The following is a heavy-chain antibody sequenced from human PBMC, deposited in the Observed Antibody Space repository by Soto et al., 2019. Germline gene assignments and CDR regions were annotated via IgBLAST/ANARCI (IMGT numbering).Heavy chain of an antibody. J-gene: IGHJ4*02. CDR3: ARDKITGLFDY. CDR2: INHSGST. Sequence: QVQLQQWGAGLLKPSEPLSLTCAVYGASFSGYYWTWIRQPPGTGLEWFGEINHSGSTNYNPSLKSRVTISVDTSKNQFALKLTSVTAADTAVYCCARDKITGLFDYWGQGTLVTVSS. CDR1: GASFSGYY. D-gene: IGHD2-8*02. V-gene: IGHV4-34*01.